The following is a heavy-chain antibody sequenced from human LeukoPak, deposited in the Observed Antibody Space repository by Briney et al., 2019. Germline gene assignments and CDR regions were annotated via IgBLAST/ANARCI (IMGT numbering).Heavy chain of an antibody. CDR1: GGTFSSYA. D-gene: IGHD6-13*01. J-gene: IGHJ6*02. CDR3: ARDRKDSSGAAAGTYYYYGMDV. CDR2: IILIFGTA. Sequence: SVKVSCKASGGTFSSYAISWVRQAPGQGLEWMGGIILIFGTANYAQKFQGRVTITADESTSTAYMELSSLRSEDTAVYYCARDRKDSSGAAAGTYYYYGMDVWGQGTTVTVSS. V-gene: IGHV1-69*13.